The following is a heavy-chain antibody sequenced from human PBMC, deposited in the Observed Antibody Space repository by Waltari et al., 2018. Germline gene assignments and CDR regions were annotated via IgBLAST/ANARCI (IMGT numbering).Heavy chain of an antibody. CDR1: GSTFINYE. CDR2: VNPNSGAT. J-gene: IGHJ5*02. CDR3: ARGRDVFANFDYNWFDP. D-gene: IGHD3-3*01. V-gene: IGHV1-8*02. Sequence: QVQLVQSGAEVLRPGASVTVSFQAFGSTFINYEIHWVRQAAGQGLEWMGWVNPNSGATAYAQKFQGRITMTWDTSISTAYMELSNLRSDDTAVLYCARGRDVFANFDYNWFDPWGQGTLVTVSS.